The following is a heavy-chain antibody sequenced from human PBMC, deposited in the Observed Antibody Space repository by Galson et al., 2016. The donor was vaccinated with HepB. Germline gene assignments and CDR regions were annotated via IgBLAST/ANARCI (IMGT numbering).Heavy chain of an antibody. CDR3: VKAPGTYCSGGNCYFVY. CDR2: ISASGGTT. Sequence: SLRLSCAASGFIFSSDYMSWVRQLPGKGLEWVSGISASGGTTDYADSVKGRFTISRDNSMNTLYLHMNNLRADDSAVYYCVKAPGTYCSGGNCYFVYWGQGTLVTVSS. V-gene: IGHV3-23*01. D-gene: IGHD2-15*01. J-gene: IGHJ4*02. CDR1: GFIFSSDY.